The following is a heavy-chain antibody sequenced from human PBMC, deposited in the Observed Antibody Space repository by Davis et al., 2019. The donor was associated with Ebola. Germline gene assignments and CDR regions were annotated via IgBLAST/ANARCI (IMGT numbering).Heavy chain of an antibody. D-gene: IGHD2-2*01. CDR2: ISYDGSNK. CDR1: GFTFSSYA. J-gene: IGHJ4*02. V-gene: IGHV3-30*14. Sequence: GESLKISCAASGFTFSSYAMHWVRQAPGKGLEWVAVISYDGSNKYYADSVKGRFTISRDNSKNTLYLQMSSLRAEDTAVYYCRSGQLPMNPVDYWGQGTLVTVSS. CDR3: RSGQLPMNPVDY.